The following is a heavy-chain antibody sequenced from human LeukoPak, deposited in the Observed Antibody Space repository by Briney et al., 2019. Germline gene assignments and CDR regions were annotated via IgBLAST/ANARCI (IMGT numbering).Heavy chain of an antibody. CDR1: GFTFSSYT. CDR2: ISSSGSPI. Sequence: PGGSLSLSCAASGFTFSSYTMNWVRQAPGKGLEWGSYISSSGSPIYYADSVKGRFTISRDNAKNSLDLQMSSLRDEDTAVYYCARGTRGYPFRYYDLWGRGTLVTVSS. D-gene: IGHD3-22*01. V-gene: IGHV3-48*02. CDR3: ARGTRGYPFRYYDL. J-gene: IGHJ2*01.